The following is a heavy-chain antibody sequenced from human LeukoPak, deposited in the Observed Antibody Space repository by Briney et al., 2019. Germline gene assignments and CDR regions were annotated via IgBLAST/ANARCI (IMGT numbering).Heavy chain of an antibody. CDR2: ISSSGSTI. V-gene: IGHV3-11*01. D-gene: IGHD3-9*01. CDR3: ARDSPPPKLRYFDWSRPLPYYYYYMDV. Sequence: TGGSLRLSCAASGFTFSDYYMSWIRQAPGKGLEWVSYISSSGSTIYYADSVKGRFTISRNNAKNSLYLQMNSLRAEDTAVYYCARDSPPPKLRYFDWSRPLPYYYYYMDVWGKGTTVTISS. J-gene: IGHJ6*03. CDR1: GFTFSDYY.